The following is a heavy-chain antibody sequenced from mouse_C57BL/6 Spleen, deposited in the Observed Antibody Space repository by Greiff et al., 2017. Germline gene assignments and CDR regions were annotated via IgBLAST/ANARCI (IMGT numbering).Heavy chain of an antibody. CDR1: GFSLTSYG. V-gene: IGHV2-2*01. Sequence: VQRVESGPGLVQPSQSLSITCTVSGFSLTSYGVHWVRQSPGKGLEWLGVIWSGGSTDYNAAFISRLSISKDNSKSQVFFKMNSLQADDTAIYYCASPYEGAWFAYWGQGTLVTVSA. CDR2: IWSGGST. D-gene: IGHD2-3*01. CDR3: ASPYEGAWFAY. J-gene: IGHJ3*01.